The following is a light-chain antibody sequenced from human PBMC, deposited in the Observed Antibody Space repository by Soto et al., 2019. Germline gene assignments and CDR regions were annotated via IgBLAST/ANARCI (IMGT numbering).Light chain of an antibody. Sequence: DIQMTQSPSTLSASVGDRVTITCRASQSISNWLAWYQQKPGKAPKLLIYKTSTLESGVPSSFSGSGSGAEFTLTISSLQPDDFSTYYCQQYHTYWTFGQGTKVDVK. CDR1: QSISNW. CDR2: KTS. CDR3: QQYHTYWT. V-gene: IGKV1-5*03. J-gene: IGKJ1*01.